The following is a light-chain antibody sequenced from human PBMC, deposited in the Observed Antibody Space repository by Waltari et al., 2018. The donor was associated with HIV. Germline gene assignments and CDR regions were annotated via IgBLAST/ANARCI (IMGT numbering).Light chain of an antibody. Sequence: DIQMTQSPSSLSASVAARVTITCRASQNIDNWLAWYQHKPGRGPKVLIFKTSTLETGVPPRFSGSASGTEFTLTITSLQPDDVATYYCHQYNSYPLTFGGGTKVEIK. J-gene: IGKJ4*01. CDR2: KTS. V-gene: IGKV1-5*03. CDR3: HQYNSYPLT. CDR1: QNIDNW.